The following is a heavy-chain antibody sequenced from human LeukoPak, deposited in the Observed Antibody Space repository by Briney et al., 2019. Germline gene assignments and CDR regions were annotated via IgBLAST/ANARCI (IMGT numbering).Heavy chain of an antibody. Sequence: PSETLSLTCTVSGGSISSYYWSWIRQHPGKGLEWMGHIYYSGSTYYNPSLKSRVTMSVDTSKNQFSLKLSSVTAADTAVYYCARAILTPSGYVWYFDLWGRGTLVTVSS. V-gene: IGHV4-59*06. J-gene: IGHJ2*01. D-gene: IGHD3-3*01. CDR1: GGSISSYY. CDR2: IYYSGST. CDR3: ARAILTPSGYVWYFDL.